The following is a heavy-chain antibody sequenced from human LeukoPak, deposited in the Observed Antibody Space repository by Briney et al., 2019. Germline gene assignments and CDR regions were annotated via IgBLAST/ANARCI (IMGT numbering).Heavy chain of an antibody. Sequence: GGSLRLSCVASGFSFSDYYMSWIRQAPGKGLEWVSYIGSTIYYADSVKGRFTISRDNAKNSLYLQMNSLRAEDTAVYYCARAGYRRFLEWLNLDYWGQGTLVTVSS. CDR3: ARAGYRRFLEWLNLDY. D-gene: IGHD3-3*01. CDR1: GFSFSDYY. V-gene: IGHV3-11*04. CDR2: IGSTI. J-gene: IGHJ4*02.